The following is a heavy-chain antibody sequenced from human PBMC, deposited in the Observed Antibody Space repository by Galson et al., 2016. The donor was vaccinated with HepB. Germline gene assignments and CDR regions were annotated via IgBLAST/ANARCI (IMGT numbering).Heavy chain of an antibody. V-gene: IGHV1-18*01. CDR3: AREGWYLDY. D-gene: IGHD2-15*01. J-gene: IGHJ4*02. CDR1: GYTFKSFG. Sequence: SVKVSCKASGYTFKSFGISWVRQAPGQGLEWLGWTSAHNGNTNYAQTLQGRVTMTTDAFTTTAYMELRSLRSDDTAVYYCAREGWYLDYWGQGTLVTVSP. CDR2: TSAHNGNT.